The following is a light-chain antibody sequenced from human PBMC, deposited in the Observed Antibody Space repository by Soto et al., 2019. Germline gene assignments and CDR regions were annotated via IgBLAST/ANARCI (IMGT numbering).Light chain of an antibody. V-gene: IGLV2-14*01. CDR3: SSYASSTNLDVL. CDR1: SSDIGGHNY. Sequence: QSALTQPASVYGSPGQSITITYTGTSSDIGGHNYVSWYQHHPGKAPKLMIYEVSNRPSGVSNRFSGSKTGNTDSLTISGLQADDEADYYCSSYASSTNLDVLFGGGTKLTVL. CDR2: EVS. J-gene: IGLJ2*01.